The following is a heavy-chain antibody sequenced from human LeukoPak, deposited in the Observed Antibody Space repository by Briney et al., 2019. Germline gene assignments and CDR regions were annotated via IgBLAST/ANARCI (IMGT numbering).Heavy chain of an antibody. V-gene: IGHV4-34*01. Sequence: SETLSLTCAVYGGSFSGYYWSWIRQPPGKGLEWIGEINHSGSTNYNPSLKSRVTISVDTSKNQFSLKLSSVTAADTAVYYCARGLGKGAAAADYRGQGTLVTVSS. D-gene: IGHD6-13*01. CDR2: INHSGST. CDR1: GGSFSGYY. J-gene: IGHJ4*02. CDR3: ARGLGKGAAAADY.